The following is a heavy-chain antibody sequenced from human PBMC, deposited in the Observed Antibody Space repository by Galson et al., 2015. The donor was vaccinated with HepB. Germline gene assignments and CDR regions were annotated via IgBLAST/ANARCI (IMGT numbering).Heavy chain of an antibody. V-gene: IGHV3-20*04. Sequence: SLRLSCAASGFTFDDYGMSWVRQAPGKGLEWVSGINWNGGSTGYADSVKGRFTISRDNAKNSLYLQMNSLRAEDTALYYCATELEREDAFDIWGQGTMVTVSS. CDR3: ATELEREDAFDI. CDR1: GFTFDDYG. CDR2: INWNGGST. D-gene: IGHD5-24*01. J-gene: IGHJ3*02.